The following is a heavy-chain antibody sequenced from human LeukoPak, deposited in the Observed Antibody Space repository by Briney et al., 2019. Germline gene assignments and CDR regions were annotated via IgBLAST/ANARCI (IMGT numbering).Heavy chain of an antibody. CDR3: AKFLPTHIVVANYYFDY. Sequence: GGSLRLSCAASGFTFSSYAMSWVRQAPGKGLEWVSAVSVSGGSTYYAASVKGRFTISRDNSKNTLYLQMTSLRAEDTAVYYCAKFLPTHIVVANYYFDYWGQGTLVTVSS. D-gene: IGHD2-21*01. CDR1: GFTFSSYA. CDR2: VSVSGGST. J-gene: IGHJ4*02. V-gene: IGHV3-23*01.